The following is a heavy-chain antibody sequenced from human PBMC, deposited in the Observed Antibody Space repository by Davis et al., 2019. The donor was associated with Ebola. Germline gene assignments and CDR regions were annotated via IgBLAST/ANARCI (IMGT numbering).Heavy chain of an antibody. Sequence: GESLKISCAASGFTFTNFAMAWVRQAPGKGLEWVSGITPSDDDKYYADSVKGRFTIPSDNSKSTLNLQMNSLGAEDTAMYYCARAWGHYYYFDYWGQGTMVTVSS. CDR1: GFTFTNFA. CDR2: ITPSDDDK. V-gene: IGHV3-23*01. D-gene: IGHD3-10*01. J-gene: IGHJ4*03. CDR3: ARAWGHYYYFDY.